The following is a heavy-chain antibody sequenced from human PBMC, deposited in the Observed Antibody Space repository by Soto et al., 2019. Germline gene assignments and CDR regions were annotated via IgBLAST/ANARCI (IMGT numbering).Heavy chain of an antibody. CDR3: TRDAKYYDILTGYFVNDY. Sequence: ASVKVSCKASGYTFTNYGVSWVRQAPGQGLEWMGWIGGYKGNTKYAQKFQGRVTMTTDTATTTVYMELGSLKADDTAVYYCTRDAKYYDILTGYFVNDYWGQGTLVIVSS. D-gene: IGHD3-9*01. CDR2: IGGYKGNT. J-gene: IGHJ4*02. CDR1: GYTFTNYG. V-gene: IGHV1-18*01.